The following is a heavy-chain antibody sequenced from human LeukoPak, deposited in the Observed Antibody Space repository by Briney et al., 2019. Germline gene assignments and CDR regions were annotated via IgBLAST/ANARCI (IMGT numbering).Heavy chain of an antibody. CDR2: MNPNSGKT. J-gene: IGHJ4*02. CDR3: F. V-gene: IGHV1-8*01. D-gene: IGHD6-13*01. Sequence: ASVKVSCTASGYTFTTSDINWVRQATGQGPEWMGWMNPNSGKTGSAQKFQGRLTMTKNTSTSTAYYCARGRPGPAGAGTYDFWGQGTLITVSS. CDR1: GYTFTTSD.